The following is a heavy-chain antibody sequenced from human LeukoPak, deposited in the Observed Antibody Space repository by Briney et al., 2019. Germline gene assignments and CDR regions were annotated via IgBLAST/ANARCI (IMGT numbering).Heavy chain of an antibody. Sequence: GRSLRLSCAASGFTFSSYGMHWVRQAPGKGLEWVAVIWYDGSNKYYADSVKGRFTISRDNPKNTLYLQMNSLRAEDTAVYYCARDSGSYPGIFDYWGQGTLVTVSS. CDR1: GFTFSSYG. D-gene: IGHD1-26*01. CDR2: IWYDGSNK. J-gene: IGHJ4*02. CDR3: ARDSGSYPGIFDY. V-gene: IGHV3-33*01.